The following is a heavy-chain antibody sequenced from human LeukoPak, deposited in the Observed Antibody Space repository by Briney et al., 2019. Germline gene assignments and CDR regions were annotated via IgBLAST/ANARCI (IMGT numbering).Heavy chain of an antibody. CDR2: ISSGSSTI. J-gene: IGHJ6*02. V-gene: IGHV3-48*01. D-gene: IGHD3-10*01. CDR3: ARDPYGSGTPV. CDR1: GFTFSSYS. Sequence: PGGSLRLSCAASGFTFSSYSMNWVRQAPGKGLEWVSYISSGSSTIYYADSVKGRFTISRDNAKNPLYLQMNSLRAEDTAVYYCARDPYGSGTPVWGQGTTVTVSS.